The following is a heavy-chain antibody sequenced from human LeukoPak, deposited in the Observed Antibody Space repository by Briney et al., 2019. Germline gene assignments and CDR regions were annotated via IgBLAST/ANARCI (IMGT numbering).Heavy chain of an antibody. D-gene: IGHD1-26*01. CDR3: AREPVSGSYYGRWFDP. Sequence: GGSLRLSCAASGFTFSSYAMHWVRQAPGKGLEWVAVISYDGSNKYYADSVKGRFTISRDNSKNTLYLQMNSLRAEDTAVYYCAREPVSGSYYGRWFDPWGQGTLVTVSS. CDR1: GFTFSSYA. V-gene: IGHV3-30*04. J-gene: IGHJ5*02. CDR2: ISYDGSNK.